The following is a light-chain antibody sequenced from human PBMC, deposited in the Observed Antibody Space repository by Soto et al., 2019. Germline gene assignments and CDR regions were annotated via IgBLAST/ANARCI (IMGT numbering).Light chain of an antibody. CDR2: EVS. Sequence: QSALTQPASVFGSPGQSITISCTGSSSDVGGYNHVSWYQQHPGKAPKLMIYEVSNRPSGVSNRFSGSKSGNTASLTISGLQAEDEADYYCSSYTTSTTRIIFGGGTKLTVL. V-gene: IGLV2-14*01. J-gene: IGLJ2*01. CDR1: SSDVGGYNH. CDR3: SSYTTSTTRII.